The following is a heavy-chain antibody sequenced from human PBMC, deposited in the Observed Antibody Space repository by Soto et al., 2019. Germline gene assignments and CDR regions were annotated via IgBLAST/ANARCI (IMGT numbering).Heavy chain of an antibody. CDR3: ASDMDYYHYYGMDV. Sequence: ASVKVSCKASGGISTSHSISWIRQAPGQGLQWMGGIIPLFGRGNHAQQFQDRLTITADKSTSTVYMELSSLRLTDTAVYYCASDMDYYHYYGMDVWGQGTTVTVPS. CDR1: GGISTSHS. D-gene: IGHD3-10*01. CDR2: IIPLFGRG. V-gene: IGHV1-69*06. J-gene: IGHJ6*02.